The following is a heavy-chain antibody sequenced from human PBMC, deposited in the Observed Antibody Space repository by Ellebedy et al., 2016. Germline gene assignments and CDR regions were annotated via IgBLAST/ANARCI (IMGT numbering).Heavy chain of an antibody. CDR3: ARGQWLVRGGLDS. V-gene: IGHV4-39*01. J-gene: IGHJ4*02. D-gene: IGHD6-19*01. CDR2: LYYGGGT. Sequence: SETLSLXXTVSGGSISSNNDYWAWIRQSPGKGLEWIGNLYYGGGTYYNPSLKSRATISVDTSKTQVSLRLTSVTAADTALYFCARGQWLVRGGLDSWGQGTLVTVSS. CDR1: GGSISSNNDY.